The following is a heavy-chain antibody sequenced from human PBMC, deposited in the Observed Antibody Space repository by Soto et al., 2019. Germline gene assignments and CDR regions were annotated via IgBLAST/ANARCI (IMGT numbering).Heavy chain of an antibody. J-gene: IGHJ6*03. CDR3: ARVTFKFYYYYHMDV. CDR1: GGSFSNYY. D-gene: IGHD3-3*02. V-gene: IGHV4-34*01. CDR2: INHSGST. Sequence: SETLSLTCAVYGGSFSNYYWSWIRQPPGKGLEWIGEINHSGSTNYNPSLKSRVTISLDTSKNQLSLRLSSVTAADTALYYCARVTFKFYYYYHMDVSGKGTTVTVSS.